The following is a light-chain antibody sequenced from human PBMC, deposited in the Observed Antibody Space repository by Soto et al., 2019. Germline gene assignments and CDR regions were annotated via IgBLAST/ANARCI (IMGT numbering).Light chain of an antibody. CDR3: SAYTSRSTYVV. V-gene: IGLV2-14*01. CDR1: SSDVGGYNY. Sequence: QSALTQPASVSGSPGQSITISCTGTSSDVGGYNYVSWYQQHPGKAPKLMIYEVSNRPSGVSNRFSGSKSGNTASLTISGLQADDEADYYCSAYTSRSTYVVFGGGTTLTVL. CDR2: EVS. J-gene: IGLJ2*01.